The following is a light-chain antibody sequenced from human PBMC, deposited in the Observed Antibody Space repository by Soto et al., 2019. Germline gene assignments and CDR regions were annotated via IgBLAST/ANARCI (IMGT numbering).Light chain of an antibody. CDR3: QSYDSSLSGSGV. CDR2: GNS. V-gene: IGLV1-40*01. J-gene: IGLJ1*01. CDR1: SSNIGAGYD. Sequence: QSVLTQPPSVSGAPGQRVTISCTGSSSNIGAGYDVHWYQQLPGTAPKLLIYGNSNRPSGVPDRFSGSKSGTSASLAITGLQAEDEADYYCQSYDSSLSGSGVFGTGTQLTVL.